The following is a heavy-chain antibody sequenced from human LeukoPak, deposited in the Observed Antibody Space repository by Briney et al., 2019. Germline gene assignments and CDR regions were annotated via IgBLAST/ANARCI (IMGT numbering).Heavy chain of an antibody. CDR3: ARQYCSTTSCSYGLDI. J-gene: IGHJ3*02. CDR1: GGSISSYY. D-gene: IGHD2-2*01. Sequence: SETLSLTCTVSGGSISSYYWSWIRQPPGKGLEWIGYIYYSGSTNYNPPLKSRVTISVDTSKNQFSLKLSSATAADTAVYFCARQYCSTTSCSYGLDIWGQGTMVTVYS. V-gene: IGHV4-59*01. CDR2: IYYSGST.